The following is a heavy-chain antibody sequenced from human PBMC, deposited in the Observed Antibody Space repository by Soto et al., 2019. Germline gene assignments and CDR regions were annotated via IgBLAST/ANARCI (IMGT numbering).Heavy chain of an antibody. CDR3: AREVGYYDSIRGPDYYYYGMDV. J-gene: IGHJ6*02. D-gene: IGHD3-22*01. Sequence: PSETLSLTCTVSGGSISSGDYYWSWIRQPPGKGLEWIGYIYYSGSTYYNPSLKSRVTISVDTSKNQFSLKLSSVTAADTAVYYCAREVGYYDSIRGPDYYYYGMDVWGQGTTVTVSS. V-gene: IGHV4-30-4*01. CDR1: GGSISSGDYY. CDR2: IYYSGST.